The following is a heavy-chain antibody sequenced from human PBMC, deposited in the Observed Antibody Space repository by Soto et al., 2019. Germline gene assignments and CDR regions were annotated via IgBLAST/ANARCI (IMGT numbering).Heavy chain of an antibody. CDR1: GGSVSSGSYS. Sequence: PSETLSLTCTVSGGSVSSGSYSWSWIRQPPGKGLEWIGYIYYSGSTYYNPSLKSRVTISVDTSKNQFSLKLSSVTAADTAVYYCARDTDMADYYYYGMDVWGQGTTVTVSS. CDR2: IYYSGST. D-gene: IGHD5-18*01. CDR3: ARDTDMADYYYYGMDV. V-gene: IGHV4-61*01. J-gene: IGHJ6*02.